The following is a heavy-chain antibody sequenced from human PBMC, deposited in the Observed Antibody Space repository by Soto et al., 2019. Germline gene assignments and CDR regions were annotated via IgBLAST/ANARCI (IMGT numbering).Heavy chain of an antibody. Sequence: PSETLSLTCTVCGVSISNSSYYWGWIRRPPGKGLEWIGTIYYSGITYYNPSLKSRVTISVDTSKNQFSLKLTSVTAADTAVYYCARHGSNWGQGTLVTAPQ. V-gene: IGHV4-39*01. CDR3: ARHGSN. CDR1: GVSISNSSYY. J-gene: IGHJ4*02. CDR2: IYYSGIT.